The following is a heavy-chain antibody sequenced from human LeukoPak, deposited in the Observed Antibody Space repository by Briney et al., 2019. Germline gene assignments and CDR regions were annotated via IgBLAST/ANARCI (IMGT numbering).Heavy chain of an antibody. CDR1: GGSISSYY. CDR2: IHNDGKT. J-gene: IGHJ4*02. CDR3: ARDSDRRSLKLFQFDF. D-gene: IGHD3-10*01. Sequence: SETLSLTCSVSGGSISSYYWVWIRQPPGKGLEWLGSIHNDGKTYYSPSLKSRVTISLDKSKNQFSLNLTSVTAADSAFYYCARDSDRRSLKLFQFDFWGQGSLVTVSS. V-gene: IGHV4-39*07.